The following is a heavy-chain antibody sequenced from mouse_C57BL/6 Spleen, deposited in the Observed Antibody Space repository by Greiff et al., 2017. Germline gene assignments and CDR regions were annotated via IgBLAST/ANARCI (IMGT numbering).Heavy chain of an antibody. CDR2: INPSNGGT. CDR1: GYTFTSYW. V-gene: IGHV1-53*01. Sequence: QVQLQQPGTELVKPGASVKLSCKASGYTFTSYWMHWVKQRPGQGLEWLGNINPSNGGTNYNEKFKSKATLTVDKSSSTAYMQLSSLTSEDSAVYYCARRRIYYDYDDGAMDYWGQGTSVTVSS. CDR3: ARRRIYYDYDDGAMDY. D-gene: IGHD2-4*01. J-gene: IGHJ4*01.